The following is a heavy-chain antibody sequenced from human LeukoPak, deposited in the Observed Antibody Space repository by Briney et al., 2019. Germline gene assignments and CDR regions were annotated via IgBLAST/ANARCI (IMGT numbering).Heavy chain of an antibody. D-gene: IGHD2-2*01. Sequence: ASVKVSCKASGYTFTSYGISWVRQAPGQGLEWMGWISAYNGNTNYAQKFQGRVTITADESTSTAYMELSNLRSEDTAAYYCARVVTPRYCTSTSCYSKGWFDPWGQGTLVTVSS. CDR3: ARVVTPRYCTSTSCYSKGWFDP. CDR1: GYTFTSYG. J-gene: IGHJ5*02. CDR2: ISAYNGNT. V-gene: IGHV1-18*01.